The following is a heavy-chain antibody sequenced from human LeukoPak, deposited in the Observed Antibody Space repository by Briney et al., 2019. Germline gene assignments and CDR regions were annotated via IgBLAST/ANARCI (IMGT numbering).Heavy chain of an antibody. CDR2: IIPILGIA. D-gene: IGHD6-13*01. CDR3: ARTPGIAVNWFDP. V-gene: IGHV1-69*04. J-gene: IGHJ5*02. CDR1: GGTFSSYA. Sequence: SVKVSCKASGGTFSSYAISWVRQAPGQGLEWMGRIIPILGIANYAQKFQGRVTITADKSTSTAYMELSSLRSEDTAVYYCARTPGIAVNWFDPWGQGTLVTVSS.